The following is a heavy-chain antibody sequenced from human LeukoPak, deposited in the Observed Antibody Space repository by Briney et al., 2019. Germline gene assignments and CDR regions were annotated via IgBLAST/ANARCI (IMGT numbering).Heavy chain of an antibody. J-gene: IGHJ6*03. CDR3: ARDLSYSRGYYYYMDV. CDR2: INTDTGNP. Sequence: ASVKVSCKASGYSFSSYAMNWVRQAPGQGLEWMGWINTDTGNPTYAQGFTGRFVFSLDTFVSTAYLQISNLKAEDTAVYYCARDLSYSRGYYYYMDVWGKGTTVTVSS. D-gene: IGHD4-11*01. CDR1: GYSFSSYA. V-gene: IGHV7-4-1*02.